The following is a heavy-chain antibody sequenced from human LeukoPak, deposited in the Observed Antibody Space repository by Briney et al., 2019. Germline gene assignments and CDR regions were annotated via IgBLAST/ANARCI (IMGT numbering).Heavy chain of an antibody. J-gene: IGHJ4*02. D-gene: IGHD3-10*01. CDR3: ARRLSGSGSPITY. Sequence: ASVKVSCKAPGYTFTSYDINWVRQATGQGLEWMGWMNPNSGNTGYAQKFQGRVTMTRNTSISTAYMELSSLRSEDTAVYYCARRLSGSGSPITYWGQGTLVTVSS. CDR2: MNPNSGNT. V-gene: IGHV1-8*01. CDR1: GYTFTSYD.